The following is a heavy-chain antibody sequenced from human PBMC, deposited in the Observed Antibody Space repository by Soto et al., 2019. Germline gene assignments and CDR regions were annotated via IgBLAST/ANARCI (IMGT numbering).Heavy chain of an antibody. Sequence: TVRVSCKASGYSFTNYGITWVRQAPGQGFEWMGWISAYNGNTNYAQKFQGRVTLTTDASTSTAYLELRSLRSDDTAVYYCARDRGVAPPVAGNTHYYYYMDVWGKGTTVTVSS. V-gene: IGHV1-18*01. D-gene: IGHD6-19*01. CDR3: ARDRGVAPPVAGNTHYYYYMDV. CDR1: GYSFTNYG. J-gene: IGHJ6*03. CDR2: ISAYNGNT.